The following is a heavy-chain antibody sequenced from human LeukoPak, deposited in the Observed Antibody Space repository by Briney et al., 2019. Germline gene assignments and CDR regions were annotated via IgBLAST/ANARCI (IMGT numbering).Heavy chain of an antibody. V-gene: IGHV1-69*05. CDR3: ASVGGYSTQYFQH. CDR1: GGTFSSYA. CDR2: IIPIFGTA. D-gene: IGHD3-22*01. Sequence: ASVKVSCKASGGTFSSYAISWVRQAPGQGLEWMGGIIPIFGTANYAQKFQGRVTITTDESTSTAYMELSSLRSEDTAVYYCASVGGYSTQYFQHWGQGALVTVSS. J-gene: IGHJ1*01.